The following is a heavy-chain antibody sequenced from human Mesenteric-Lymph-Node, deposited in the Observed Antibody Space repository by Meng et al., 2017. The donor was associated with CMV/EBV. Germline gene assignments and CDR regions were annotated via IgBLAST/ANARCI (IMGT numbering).Heavy chain of an antibody. CDR2: ISSSSSYI. D-gene: IGHD3-10*01. CDR1: GFMFSSYS. Sequence: GESLKISCAASGFMFSSYSMNWVRQAPGKGLEWVASISSSSSYISYADSVKGRFTISRDNAKNSLYLQMNSLRSDDTAVYFCARDDGSGTYYKNYFDPWGQGTLVTVSS. CDR3: ARDDGSGTYYKNYFDP. J-gene: IGHJ5*02. V-gene: IGHV3-21*04.